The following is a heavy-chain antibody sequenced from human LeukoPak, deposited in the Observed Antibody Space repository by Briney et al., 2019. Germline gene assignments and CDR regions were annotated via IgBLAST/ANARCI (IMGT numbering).Heavy chain of an antibody. D-gene: IGHD2-2*01. CDR3: ARRQGCSSTSCPPDS. V-gene: IGHV5-51*01. J-gene: IGHJ5*02. Sequence: GESLKISCKGSGYSFSNYWIGWVRQIPGKGLEWMGIIYPGDSDTRYSPSFQGQVTMSADKSINTAYLQWTSLKASDTAMYYCARRQGCSSTSCPPDSWGQGTLVTVSS. CDR1: GYSFSNYW. CDR2: IYPGDSDT.